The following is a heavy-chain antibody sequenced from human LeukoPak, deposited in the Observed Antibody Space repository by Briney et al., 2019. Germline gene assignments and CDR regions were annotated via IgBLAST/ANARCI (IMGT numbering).Heavy chain of an antibody. CDR2: ISYDGSNK. V-gene: IGHV3-30*18. D-gene: IGHD6-13*01. Sequence: GRSLRLSCAASGFTFSSYAMSLVRQAPGKGLEWVAVISYDGSNKYYADSVKGRFTISRDNSKNTLYLQMNSLRAEDTAVYYCAKEKRAAALDYWGQGTLVTVSS. CDR3: AKEKRAAALDY. J-gene: IGHJ4*02. CDR1: GFTFSSYA.